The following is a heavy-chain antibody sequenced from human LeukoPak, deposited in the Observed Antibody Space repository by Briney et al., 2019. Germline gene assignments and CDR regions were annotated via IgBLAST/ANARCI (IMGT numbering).Heavy chain of an antibody. J-gene: IGHJ4*02. CDR3: VKDRAGHWTFDY. D-gene: IGHD1-1*01. CDR2: FDPEDGET. CDR1: GYTLTELS. Sequence: ASVKVSCKVSGYTLTELSMHWVRQAPGKGLEWMGGFDPEDGETIYAQKFQGRVTMTEDTSTDTAYMELSSLRSEDTAVYYCVKDRAGHWTFDYWGQGTLVTVTS. V-gene: IGHV1-24*01.